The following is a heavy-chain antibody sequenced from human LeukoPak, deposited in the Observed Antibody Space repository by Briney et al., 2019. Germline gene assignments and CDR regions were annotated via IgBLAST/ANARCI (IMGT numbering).Heavy chain of an antibody. CDR1: GFSFSSYG. V-gene: IGHV3-23*01. Sequence: PGGSLRLSCAASGFSFSSYGMAWVRQAPGKGLEWVSAISGSGGSTYSVKGRFTISRDNSKNTLYLQMNSLRAEDTAVYYCAKEPSGIEGGYFDYWGQGTLVTVSS. CDR3: AKEPSGIEGGYFDY. D-gene: IGHD1-26*01. CDR2: ISGSGGST. J-gene: IGHJ4*02.